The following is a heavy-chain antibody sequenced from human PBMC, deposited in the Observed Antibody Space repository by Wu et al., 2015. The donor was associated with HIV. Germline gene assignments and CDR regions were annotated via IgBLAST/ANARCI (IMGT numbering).Heavy chain of an antibody. D-gene: IGHD2-2*01. V-gene: IGHV1-2*02. CDR3: ASNAGYCSSTSCYYYYMDV. Sequence: QVQLVQSGAEVKKPGASVKVSCKASGYTFTGYYMHWVRQAPGQGLEWMGWINPNSGGTNYAQKFQGRVTMTRDTSISTAYMELSRLRSDDTAVYYCASNAGYCSSTSCYYYYMDVWGKGTTVTVSS. J-gene: IGHJ6*03. CDR1: GYTFTGYY. CDR2: INPNSGGT.